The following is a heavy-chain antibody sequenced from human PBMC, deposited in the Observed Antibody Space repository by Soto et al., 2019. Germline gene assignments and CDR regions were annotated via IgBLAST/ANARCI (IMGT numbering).Heavy chain of an antibody. CDR1: GFTFSSYG. J-gene: IGHJ6*03. D-gene: IGHD3-3*01. CDR3: AKVSWRGLRFLGVDYMDV. Sequence: GGSLRLSCAASGFTFSSYGMHWVRQAPGKGLEWVAVISYDGSNKYYADSVKGRFTISRDNSKNTLYLQMNSLRAEDTAVYYCAKVSWRGLRFLGVDYMDVWGKGTTVTVSS. V-gene: IGHV3-30*18. CDR2: ISYDGSNK.